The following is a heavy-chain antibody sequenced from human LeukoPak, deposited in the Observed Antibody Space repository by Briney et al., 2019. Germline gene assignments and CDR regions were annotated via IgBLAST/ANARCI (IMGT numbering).Heavy chain of an antibody. Sequence: GASVKVSCKASGGTFSSYAISWVRQAPGQGLEWMGGIIPIFGTANYAQKFQGRVTITADESTSTAYMELSSLRSEDTAVYYCARGGVYDSRYYYYMDVWGKGTTATISS. CDR1: GGTFSSYA. CDR2: IIPIFGTA. CDR3: ARGGVYDSRYYYYMDV. J-gene: IGHJ6*03. V-gene: IGHV1-69*13. D-gene: IGHD5/OR15-5a*01.